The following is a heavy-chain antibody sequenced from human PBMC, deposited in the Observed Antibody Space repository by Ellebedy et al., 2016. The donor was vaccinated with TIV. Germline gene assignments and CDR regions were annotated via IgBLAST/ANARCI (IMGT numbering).Heavy chain of an antibody. CDR1: GFTLSNYS. D-gene: IGHD3-9*01. CDR3: ARDTSRNYDILTGYYTPYYYGMDV. V-gene: IGHV3-21*01. Sequence: GESLKISXAASGFTLSNYSMNWVRQAPGKGLEWVSSISSSSSYIYYADSVKGRFIISRDNAKNSLYLQMNSLRAEDTAGYYCARDTSRNYDILTGYYTPYYYGMDVWGQGTTVTVSS. J-gene: IGHJ6*02. CDR2: ISSSSSYI.